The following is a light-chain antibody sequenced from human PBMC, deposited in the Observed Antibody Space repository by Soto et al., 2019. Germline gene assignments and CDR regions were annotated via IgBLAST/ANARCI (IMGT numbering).Light chain of an antibody. CDR1: QSVLYSSNNKNY. V-gene: IGKV4-1*01. Sequence: DIVMTQSPDSLAVSLGERATINCKSSQSVLYSSNNKNYLAWYQQKPGQPPKLLIYWASTRESGVPDLFSGSGSGTDFTLTISILQAEDVAVYYCQQYYSTPPYTFGQVTKLEIK. CDR3: QQYYSTPPYT. J-gene: IGKJ2*01. CDR2: WAS.